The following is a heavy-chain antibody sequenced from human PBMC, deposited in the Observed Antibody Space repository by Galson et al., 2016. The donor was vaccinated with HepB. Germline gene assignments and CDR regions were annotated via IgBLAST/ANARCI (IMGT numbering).Heavy chain of an antibody. V-gene: IGHV1-24*01. Sequence: SVKVSCKVSGYTLSELSMHWVRQAPGKGLQWMGGFDPEDGETIYAQKFQGRVTMTEDTSTDTAYMELSRLTSEDTAMYYCAAAPLGTGYGESWLDPWGQGTLVTASP. CDR1: GYTLSELS. CDR3: AAAPLGTGYGESWLDP. CDR2: FDPEDGET. D-gene: IGHD4-17*01. J-gene: IGHJ5*02.